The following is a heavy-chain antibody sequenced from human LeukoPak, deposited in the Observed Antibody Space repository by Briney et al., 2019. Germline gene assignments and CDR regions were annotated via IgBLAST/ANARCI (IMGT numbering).Heavy chain of an antibody. CDR2: IYYSGSS. V-gene: IGHV4-39*01. D-gene: IGHD6-6*01. CDR3: ARHVSSSLWSRSGY. J-gene: IGHJ4*02. CDR1: GGCVSSSSYF. Sequence: HPSETLSLTGTGSGGCVSSSSYFWGWIRQPPGKGLEWIGSIYYSGSSYYNPSLRSRVTISVDTSKNQFSLKLSSVTAADTAVYYCARHVSSSLWSRSGYWGQGTLVTVSS.